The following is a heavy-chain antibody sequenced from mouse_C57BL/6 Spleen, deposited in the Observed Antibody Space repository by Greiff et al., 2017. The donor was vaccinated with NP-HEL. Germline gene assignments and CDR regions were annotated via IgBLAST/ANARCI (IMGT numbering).Heavy chain of an antibody. Sequence: QVQLQQSGAELARPGASVKLSCTASGYTFTSYGISWVKQRTGQGLEWIGEIYPRSGNTYYNEKFKGKATLTADKSSSTAYMELRSLTSEDSAVYYCARKGANGDAMDYWGQGTSVTVSS. V-gene: IGHV1-81*01. CDR2: IYPRSGNT. CDR3: ARKGANGDAMDY. D-gene: IGHD4-1*01. J-gene: IGHJ4*01. CDR1: GYTFTSYG.